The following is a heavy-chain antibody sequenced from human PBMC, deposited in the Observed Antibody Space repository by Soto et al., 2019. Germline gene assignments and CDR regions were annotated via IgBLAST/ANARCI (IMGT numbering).Heavy chain of an antibody. D-gene: IGHD6-19*01. V-gene: IGHV1-18*01. CDR2: INTYAGNT. J-gene: IGHJ4*02. Sequence: QVRLVQSAAEMKKPGASVKVSCNASCYTFTSYVINWVRQAPGQGLEWMGYINTYAGNTDYAQKLQGRVTMTPDTSSTTAYMELRSLTSDDTAVYYCARIPVAGHGYYAYWGQGTLVTVSS. CDR3: ARIPVAGHGYYAY. CDR1: CYTFTSYV.